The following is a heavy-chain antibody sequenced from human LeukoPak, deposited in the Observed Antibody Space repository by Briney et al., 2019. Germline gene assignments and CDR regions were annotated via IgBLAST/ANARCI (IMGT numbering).Heavy chain of an antibody. Sequence: GGSLRLSCAASGCIFSSYAMSWLRQAPGKGLEGVSAISGSGGSTYYADSVKGRFTISRDNSKNTLFLQMNSLRAEDTAVYFCAKVTRSSTWDMFFDYWGQGTLVTVSS. D-gene: IGHD2-2*01. J-gene: IGHJ4*02. CDR3: AKVTRSSTWDMFFDY. CDR2: ISGSGGST. V-gene: IGHV3-23*01. CDR1: GCIFSSYA.